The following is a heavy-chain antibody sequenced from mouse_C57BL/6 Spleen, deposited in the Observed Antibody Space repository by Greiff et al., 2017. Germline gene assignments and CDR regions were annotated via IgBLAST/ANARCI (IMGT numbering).Heavy chain of an antibody. J-gene: IGHJ4*01. CDR3: ARGGDGYYAFYYAMDY. V-gene: IGHV5-9*01. CDR2: ISGGGGNT. CDR1: GFTFSSYT. D-gene: IGHD2-3*01. Sequence: EVQGVESGGGLVKPGGSLKLSCAASGFTFSSYTMSWVRQTPEKRLEWVATISGGGGNTYYPDSVKGRFTISRDTAKNTLYLQMSSLRSEDTALYYCARGGDGYYAFYYAMDYWGQGTSVTVSS.